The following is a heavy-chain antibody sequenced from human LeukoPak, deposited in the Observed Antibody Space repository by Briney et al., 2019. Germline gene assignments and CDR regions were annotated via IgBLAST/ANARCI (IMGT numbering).Heavy chain of an antibody. V-gene: IGHV1-2*02. CDR2: ISLNSGGT. CDR1: GYTFTGYY. CDR3: ARDLGYSSSCLDV. Sequence: ASVKVSCKASGYTFTGYYMHWVRQAPGQGLEWMGWISLNSGGTSYAQKFQGRVTMTRDTSISTVYMELSRLRSDDTAMYYCARDLGYSSSCLDVWGKGTTVTVSS. D-gene: IGHD6-13*01. J-gene: IGHJ6*04.